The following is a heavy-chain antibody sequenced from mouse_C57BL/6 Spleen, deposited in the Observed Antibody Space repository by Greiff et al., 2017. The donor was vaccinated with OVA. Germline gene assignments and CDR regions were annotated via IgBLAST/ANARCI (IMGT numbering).Heavy chain of an antibody. J-gene: IGHJ1*03. Sequence: DVMLVESGGGLVKPGASLKLSCAASGFTFTSYAMSWVRQTPEKRLEWVATISAGGSYTYYPDNVKGRFTISRDNAKNNLYLQMSHLKSEDTAMYYCARDRGITWYFDVWGTGTTVTVSS. CDR2: ISAGGSYT. V-gene: IGHV5-4*01. CDR1: GFTFTSYA. CDR3: ARDRGITWYFDV. D-gene: IGHD2-4*01.